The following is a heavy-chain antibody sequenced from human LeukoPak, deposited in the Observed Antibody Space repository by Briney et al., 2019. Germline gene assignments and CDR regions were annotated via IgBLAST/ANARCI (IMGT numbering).Heavy chain of an antibody. Sequence: GGSLRLSCAASGFTFSNVWMSWVRQAPGKGLEWVSAISGSGGSTYYADSVKGRFTISRDNSKNTLYLQMNSLRAEDTAVYYCAHISSSWPDYWGQGTLVTVSS. CDR3: AHISSSWPDY. J-gene: IGHJ4*02. D-gene: IGHD6-13*01. CDR1: GFTFSNVW. CDR2: ISGSGGST. V-gene: IGHV3-23*01.